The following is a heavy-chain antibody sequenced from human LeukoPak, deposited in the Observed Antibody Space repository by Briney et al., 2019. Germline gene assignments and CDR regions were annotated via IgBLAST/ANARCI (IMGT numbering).Heavy chain of an antibody. CDR3: ARAWLRLNPYFDY. CDR1: GYTFTGYY. V-gene: IGHV1-2*02. Sequence: ASVKVSCKAFGYTFTGYYMHWVRQAPGQGLEWMGWINPNSGGTNYARKFQGRVTMTRDTSISTAYMELSRLRSDDTAVYYCARAWLRLNPYFDYWGQGTLVTVSS. D-gene: IGHD5-12*01. CDR2: INPNSGGT. J-gene: IGHJ4*02.